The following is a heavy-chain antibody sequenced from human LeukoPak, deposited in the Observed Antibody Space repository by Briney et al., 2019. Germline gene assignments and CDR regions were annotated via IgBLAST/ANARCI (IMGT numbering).Heavy chain of an antibody. Sequence: GGSLRLSCAASGFTFTKYDMHWVRQAPGKGLVWVSHINSDGSSTNYADSVQGRFTISRDNAQNTLYLQVNSLRAEDTAVYYCAKGYYTDGVSYPASGWGQGTTVTVSS. J-gene: IGHJ6*01. D-gene: IGHD2-8*01. CDR1: GFTFTKYD. CDR3: AKGYYTDGVSYPASG. V-gene: IGHV3-74*01. CDR2: INSDGSST.